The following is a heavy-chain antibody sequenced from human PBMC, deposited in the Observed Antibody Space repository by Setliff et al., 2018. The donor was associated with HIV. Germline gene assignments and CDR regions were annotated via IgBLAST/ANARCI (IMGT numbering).Heavy chain of an antibody. CDR3: AKMLDIAVPQTGDRKSRIIATLDP. Sequence: GGSLRLSCAASGFSITTYWMHWVRQVPGKGLVWVSRINDYGTTTNYADSVKGRFAISRDNAKSTLYLQMNSLRAEDTAVYYCAKMLDIAVPQTGDRKSRIIATLDPWGQGTLVTVSS. D-gene: IGHD3-10*01. CDR1: GFSITTYW. V-gene: IGHV3-74*01. CDR2: INDYGTTT. J-gene: IGHJ5*02.